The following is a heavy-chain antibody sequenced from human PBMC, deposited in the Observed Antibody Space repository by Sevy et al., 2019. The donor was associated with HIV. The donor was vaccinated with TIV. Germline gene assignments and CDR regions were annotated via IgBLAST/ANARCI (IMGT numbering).Heavy chain of an antibody. CDR3: AREGCTRPHDY. CDR1: GFNFNIYS. Sequence: GGSLRLSCAVSGFNFNIYSMSWVRQAPGKGLEWVSTLYFGCGKINYADAVKGRFIISRDESKNTLYLQMNSLRAEDTAVYFCAREGCTRPHDYWGQGTLVTVSS. V-gene: IGHV3-23*01. J-gene: IGHJ4*02. D-gene: IGHD2-8*01. CDR2: LYFGCGKI.